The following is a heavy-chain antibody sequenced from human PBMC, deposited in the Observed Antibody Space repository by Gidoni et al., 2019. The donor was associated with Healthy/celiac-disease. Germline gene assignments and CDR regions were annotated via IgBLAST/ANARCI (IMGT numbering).Heavy chain of an antibody. CDR2: IYPGDNDT. CDR3: ARYLSYGGNYATVY. CDR1: GYSFTSYW. Sequence: EVQLVQSGAEVKKPGESLKISCKGSGYSFTSYWIGWVRQMPGKGLEWMGIIYPGDNDTKYSTSFKGQVTISADKSISTAYLQWSSMKASDTAMYYCARYLSYGGNYATVYWGQGTLVTVSS. D-gene: IGHD4-17*01. V-gene: IGHV5-51*01. J-gene: IGHJ4*02.